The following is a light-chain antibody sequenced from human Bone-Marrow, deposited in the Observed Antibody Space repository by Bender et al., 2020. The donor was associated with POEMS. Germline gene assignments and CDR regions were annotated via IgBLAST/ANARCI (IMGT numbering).Light chain of an antibody. CDR1: SSNIGSNT. Sequence: QSVLTQPPSVSGTPGQRVTISCSGSSSNIGSNTVNWYQQLPGTAPKLLISGDKNRPSGVPDRFSGAKSGNTASLTISGLQAEDEADYYCSSYTRATTLVFGGGTKLTVL. CDR3: SSYTRATTLV. J-gene: IGLJ2*01. CDR2: GDK. V-gene: IGLV1-44*01.